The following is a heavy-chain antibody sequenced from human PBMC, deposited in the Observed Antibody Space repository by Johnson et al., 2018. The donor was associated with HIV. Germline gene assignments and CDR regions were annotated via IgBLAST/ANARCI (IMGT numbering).Heavy chain of an antibody. D-gene: IGHD3-10*01. CDR3: ARAGPRGDAFDI. V-gene: IGHV3-30-3*01. J-gene: IGHJ3*02. Sequence: QVQLVESGGGVVQPGRSLRLSCAASGFTFSSYAMHWVRQAPGKGLGWVAVISYDGSNKYYADSVKGRFTISRDNSKNTLYLQMNSLRAEDTAVYYCARAGPRGDAFDIWGQGTMVTVSS. CDR1: GFTFSSYA. CDR2: ISYDGSNK.